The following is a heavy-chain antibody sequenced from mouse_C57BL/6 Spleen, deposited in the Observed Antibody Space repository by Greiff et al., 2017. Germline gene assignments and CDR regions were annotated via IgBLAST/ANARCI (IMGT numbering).Heavy chain of an antibody. Sequence: QVQLQQPGAALVKPGASVKMSCKASGYTFTSYWITWVKQRPGQGLEWIGDIYPGSGSTNYNEKFKSKATLTVDTSSSTAYMQLSSLTSEDSAVYYCALYYYGSKFFAYWGQGTLVTVSA. J-gene: IGHJ3*01. CDR3: ALYYYGSKFFAY. CDR1: GYTFTSYW. V-gene: IGHV1-55*01. CDR2: IYPGSGST. D-gene: IGHD1-1*01.